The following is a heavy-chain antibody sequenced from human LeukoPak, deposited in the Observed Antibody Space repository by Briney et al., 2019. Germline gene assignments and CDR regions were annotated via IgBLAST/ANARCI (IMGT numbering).Heavy chain of an antibody. CDR2: ISSSSTI. J-gene: IGHJ5*02. V-gene: IGHV3-48*01. CDR1: GFTFSSYS. CDR3: AREQA. Sequence: GGSLRLSCAASGFTFSSYSMNWVRQAPGKGLEWVSYISSSSTIYYADSVKGRFTISRDNAKNSLYLQMNSLRAEDAAVYYCAREQAWGQGTLVTVSS.